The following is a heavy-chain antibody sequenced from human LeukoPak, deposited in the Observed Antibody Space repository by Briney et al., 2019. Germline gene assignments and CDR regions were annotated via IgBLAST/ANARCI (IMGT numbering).Heavy chain of an antibody. CDR3: AAETSGNIVATANFDY. V-gene: IGHV1-58*01. CDR1: GFTFTSSA. D-gene: IGHD5-12*01. CDR2: IVVGSGNT. J-gene: IGHJ4*02. Sequence: SVKVSCKASGFTFTSSAVQWVRQARGQRLEWIGWIVVGSGNTNYAQKFQERVAITRDMSTSTAYMELSSLRSEDTAVYYCAAETSGNIVATANFDYWGQGTLVTVSS.